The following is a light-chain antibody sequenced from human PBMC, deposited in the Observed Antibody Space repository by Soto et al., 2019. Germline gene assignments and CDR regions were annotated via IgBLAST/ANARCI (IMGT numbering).Light chain of an antibody. CDR1: QGISSY. CDR2: AAS. V-gene: IGKV1-9*01. CDR3: QQLNSYPQNT. Sequence: DIQLTQSPSFLSASVGDRVTITCRASQGISSYFAWYQQKPGKAPKLLIYAASTLHSGGPSRFTGSGSGTDFPLTVSSLQPDDLATYDCQQLNSYPQNTFGRGTRLEIK. J-gene: IGKJ5*01.